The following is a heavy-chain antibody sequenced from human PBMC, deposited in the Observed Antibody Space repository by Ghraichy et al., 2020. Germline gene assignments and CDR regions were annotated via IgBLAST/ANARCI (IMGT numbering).Heavy chain of an antibody. CDR2: IYPGDSDT. Sequence: GESLNIYCKGSGYSFTSYWIGWVRQMPGKGLEWMGIIYPGDSDTRYSPSFQGQVTISADKSISTAYLQWSSLKASDTAMYYCARRTNYYDSSGYYYSNFDYWGQGTLVTVSS. D-gene: IGHD3-22*01. CDR3: ARRTNYYDSSGYYYSNFDY. V-gene: IGHV5-51*01. J-gene: IGHJ4*02. CDR1: GYSFTSYW.